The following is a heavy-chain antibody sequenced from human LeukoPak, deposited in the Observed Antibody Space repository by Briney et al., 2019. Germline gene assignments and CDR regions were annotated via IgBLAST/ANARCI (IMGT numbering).Heavy chain of an antibody. V-gene: IGHV3-48*01. Sequence: PGGSLRLSCAASGFTVSSNYMNWVRQAPGKGLEWVSNIGTSSTTIYYADSVKGRFTISRDNAKNSLYLQMNSLRADDTAVYYCARFAAGGSYYYYMDVWGKGTTVTVSS. CDR1: GFTVSSNY. D-gene: IGHD6-25*01. CDR3: ARFAAGGSYYYYMDV. CDR2: IGTSSTTI. J-gene: IGHJ6*03.